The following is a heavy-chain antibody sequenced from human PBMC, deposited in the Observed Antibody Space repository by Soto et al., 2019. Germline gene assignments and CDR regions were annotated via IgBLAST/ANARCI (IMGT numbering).Heavy chain of an antibody. D-gene: IGHD4-4*01. CDR1: GGSISSYY. CDR2: IYYSGST. V-gene: IGHV4-59*01. CDR3: ARDGRDSNYYYYGMDV. Sequence: SETLSLTCTVSGGSISSYYWSWIRQPPGKGLEWIGYIYYSGSTNYNPSLKSRVTISVDTSKNQFSLKLSSVTAADTAVYYCARDGRDSNYYYYGMDVWGQGTTVTVSS. J-gene: IGHJ6*02.